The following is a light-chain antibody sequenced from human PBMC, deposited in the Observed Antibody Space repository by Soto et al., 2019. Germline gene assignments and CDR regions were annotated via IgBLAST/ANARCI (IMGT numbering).Light chain of an antibody. CDR1: SSDISIYNY. CDR3: CSYTSSTNYV. J-gene: IGLJ1*01. V-gene: IGLV2-14*01. CDR2: EVS. Sequence: QSALTQPDSVSGSPGQRITISCTGNSSDISIYNYVSWYQQHPGKAPKLIIYEVSNRPSGISNRFSGAKSGNTASLNISGLQVEDEADYYCCSYTSSTNYVFGAGTKVTVL.